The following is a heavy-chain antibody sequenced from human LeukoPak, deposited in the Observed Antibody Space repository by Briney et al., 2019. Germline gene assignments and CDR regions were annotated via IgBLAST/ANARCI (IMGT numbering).Heavy chain of an antibody. D-gene: IGHD3-3*01. CDR1: GYTFTSYD. V-gene: IGHV1-8*01. CDR2: MNPNSGNT. CDR3: ARFPPPYYDFWSGYYTLYYYYGMDV. J-gene: IGHJ6*02. Sequence: ASAKVSCKASGYTFTSYDINWVRQATGQGLEWMGWMNPNSGNTGYAQKFQGRVTMTRNTSISTAYMELSSLRSEDTAVYYCARFPPPYYDFWSGYYTLYYYYGMDVWGQGTTVTVSS.